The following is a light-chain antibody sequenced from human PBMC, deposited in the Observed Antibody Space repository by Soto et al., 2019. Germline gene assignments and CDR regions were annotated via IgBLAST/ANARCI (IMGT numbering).Light chain of an antibody. J-gene: IGKJ1*01. V-gene: IGKV1-5*03. CDR1: QSISSW. Sequence: DIQMTQSPSTLSASVGDRVTITCRASQSISSWLAWYQQKPGKAPKLLIYKASNLESVVPSRFSGSGSGTEFTLTISSMQPDYFATYSCQQYNSYAWTFGQGTKVEIK. CDR2: KAS. CDR3: QQYNSYAWT.